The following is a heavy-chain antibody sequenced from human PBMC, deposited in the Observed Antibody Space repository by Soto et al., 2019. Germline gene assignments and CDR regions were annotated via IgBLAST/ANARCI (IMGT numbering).Heavy chain of an antibody. CDR3: ARGPYSYGSPYYYYYGMDV. Sequence: SVKVSCKASGGTFSSYAISWVRRAPGQGLEWMGGIIPIFGTANYAQKFQGRVTITADESTSTAYMELSGLRSEDTAVYYCARGPYSYGSPYYYYYGMDVWGQGTTVTVSS. D-gene: IGHD5-18*01. V-gene: IGHV1-69*13. CDR1: GGTFSSYA. J-gene: IGHJ6*02. CDR2: IIPIFGTA.